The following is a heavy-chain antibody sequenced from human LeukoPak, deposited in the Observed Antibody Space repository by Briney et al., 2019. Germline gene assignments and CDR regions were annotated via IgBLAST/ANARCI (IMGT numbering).Heavy chain of an antibody. Sequence: PSETPSLTCTVSGGSISSGGYYWSWIRQHPGKGLEWIGYIYYSGSTYYNPSLKSRVTISVDTSKNQFSLKLSSVTAADTAVYYCARDRVRRSIAARNGIYYWGQGTLVTVSS. CDR2: IYYSGST. V-gene: IGHV4-31*03. CDR1: GGSISSGGYY. CDR3: ARDRVRRSIAARNGIYY. D-gene: IGHD6-6*01. J-gene: IGHJ4*02.